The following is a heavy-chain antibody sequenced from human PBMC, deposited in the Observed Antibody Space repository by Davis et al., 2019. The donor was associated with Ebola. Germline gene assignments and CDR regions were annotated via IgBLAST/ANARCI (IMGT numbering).Heavy chain of an antibody. D-gene: IGHD2-2*01. Sequence: GGSLRLSCAASGFTVSSNYMSWVRQAPGKGLEWVSAISGSGGSTYYADSVKGRFTISRDNSKNTLYLQMNSLRAEDTAVYYCAKEGGLVPAAIVPPYYYYGMDVWGQGTTVTVSS. J-gene: IGHJ6*02. CDR1: GFTVSSNY. V-gene: IGHV3-23*01. CDR2: ISGSGGST. CDR3: AKEGGLVPAAIVPPYYYYGMDV.